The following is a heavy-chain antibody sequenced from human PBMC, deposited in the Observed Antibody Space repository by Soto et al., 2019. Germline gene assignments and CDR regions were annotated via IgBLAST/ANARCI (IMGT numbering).Heavy chain of an antibody. CDR1: GGTFSSYA. J-gene: IGHJ6*02. V-gene: IGHV1-69*12. Sequence: QVQLVQSGAEVKKPGSSVKVSCKASGGTFSSYAISWVRQAPGQGLEWMGGIIPIFGTADYAQKFQGRVTITADESTSTAYMGLSSLRSEDTAVYYCAKHYDNWDYYCGMDVWGQGTTVTVSS. D-gene: IGHD3-22*01. CDR2: IIPIFGTA. CDR3: AKHYDNWDYYCGMDV.